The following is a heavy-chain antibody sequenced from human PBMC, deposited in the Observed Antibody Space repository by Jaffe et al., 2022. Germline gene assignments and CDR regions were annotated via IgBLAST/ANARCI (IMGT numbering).Heavy chain of an antibody. V-gene: IGHV4-38-2*01. D-gene: IGHD3-16*01. J-gene: IGHJ4*02. Sequence: QVQLQESGPGLVKPSETLSLTCAVSGYSISSGYYWGWIRQPPGKGLEWIGSIYHSGSTYYNPSLKSRVTISVDTSKNQFSLKLSSVTAADTAVYYCARQKIGFEVNFDYWGQGTLVTVSS. CDR2: IYHSGST. CDR1: GYSISSGYY. CDR3: ARQKIGFEVNFDY.